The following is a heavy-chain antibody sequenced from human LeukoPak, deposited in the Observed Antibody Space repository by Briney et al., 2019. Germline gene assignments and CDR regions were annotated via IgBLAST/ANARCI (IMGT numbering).Heavy chain of an antibody. CDR1: GFTFNNYA. J-gene: IGHJ4*02. CDR3: ARGMGASTYYLDY. D-gene: IGHD3-16*01. Sequence: GGSLRLSCAASGFTFNNYAMSWVRQAPGKGLEWVSIISGGAGSTYYADSLKGRFTISRDNSKNTLYLQMNSLRAEDTAMYYCARGMGASTYYLDYWGQGTLVTVSS. CDR2: ISGGAGST. V-gene: IGHV3-23*01.